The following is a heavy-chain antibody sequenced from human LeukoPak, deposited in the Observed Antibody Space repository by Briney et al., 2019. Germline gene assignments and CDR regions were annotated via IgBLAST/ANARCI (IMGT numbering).Heavy chain of an antibody. V-gene: IGHV4-39*01. CDR2: IYYSGST. D-gene: IGHD6-6*01. Sequence: SETLSLTCTVSGDSISSSSYYWGWIRQPPGKGLEWIGSIYYSGSTYYNPSLKSRVTVSVDTSKNQFSLKLSSVTAADTAVYYCARLAAARLVEDYWDQGTLVTVSS. CDR3: ARLAAARLVEDY. CDR1: GDSISSSSYY. J-gene: IGHJ4*02.